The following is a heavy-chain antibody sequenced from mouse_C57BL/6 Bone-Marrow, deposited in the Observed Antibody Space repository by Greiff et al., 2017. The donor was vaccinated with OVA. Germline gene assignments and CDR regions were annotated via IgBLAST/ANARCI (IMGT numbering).Heavy chain of an antibody. V-gene: IGHV1-72*01. D-gene: IGHD1-1*02. J-gene: IGHJ4*01. CDR3: ARWYDPNYYAMDY. CDR2: IDPNSGGT. Sequence: QVQLKESGAELVKPGASVKLSCKASGYTFTSYWMHWVKQRPGRGLEWIGRIDPNSGGTKYNEKFKSKATLTVDKPSSTAYMQRSSLTSEDSAVYYCARWYDPNYYAMDYWGQGTSVTVSS. CDR1: GYTFTSYW.